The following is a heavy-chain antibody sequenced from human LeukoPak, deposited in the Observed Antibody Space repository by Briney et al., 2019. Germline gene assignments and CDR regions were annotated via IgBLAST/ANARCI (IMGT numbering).Heavy chain of an antibody. CDR1: GGSLSYYY. D-gene: IGHD2-21*02. Sequence: SETLSLTCAVYGGSLSYYYWSWIRQPPEKGLEWIGEINRSGSTNYNPSLKSRVSISVDTSKNQFSLKLSSVTAADTAVYYCARGGFYCGDDCYVDYWGQGTLATVSS. V-gene: IGHV4-34*01. CDR2: INRSGST. CDR3: ARGGFYCGDDCYVDY. J-gene: IGHJ4*02.